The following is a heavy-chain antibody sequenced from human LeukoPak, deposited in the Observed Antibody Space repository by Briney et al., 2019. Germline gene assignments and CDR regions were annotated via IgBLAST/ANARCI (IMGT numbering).Heavy chain of an antibody. D-gene: IGHD2-15*01. V-gene: IGHV3-7*01. CDR2: TKEDGGEK. CDR3: ARAVGDCSGGSCLDAFDI. Sequence: GGSLRLSCAASGFTFSTYWMSWVRQAPGKGLEWVANTKEDGGEKYYVDSVKGRFTISRDNAENSLYLQMNSLRAEDTAVYYCARAVGDCSGGSCLDAFDIWGQGTMVTVS. J-gene: IGHJ3*02. CDR1: GFTFSTYW.